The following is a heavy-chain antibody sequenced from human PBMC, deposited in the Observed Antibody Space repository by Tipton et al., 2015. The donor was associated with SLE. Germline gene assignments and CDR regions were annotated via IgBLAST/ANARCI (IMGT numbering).Heavy chain of an antibody. Sequence: TLSLTCTVSGGSMRTSYFHWGWIRQAPGKGLEWIGSISYRGDFFYNPSPKSRVTISVDTSKSQFSLRLTSVTAADTAVYSCARQRLHQGGEYFDFWGQGTLVTVSS. CDR3: ARQRLHQGGEYFDF. V-gene: IGHV4-39*07. CDR2: ISYRGDF. J-gene: IGHJ4*02. CDR1: GGSMRTSYFH. D-gene: IGHD3-10*01.